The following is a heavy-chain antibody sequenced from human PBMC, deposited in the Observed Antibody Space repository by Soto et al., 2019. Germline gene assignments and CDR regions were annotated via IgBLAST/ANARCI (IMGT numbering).Heavy chain of an antibody. CDR2: IIPIFGTA. Sequence: QVQLVQSGAEVKKPGSAVKVSCKASGGTFSSYASSWVRQAPGQGIEWMGGIIPIFGTANYAQKFQGRVTITADESTSTAYMELSSLRSEDTAVYYCASVPLGIAAARTDYGMAVWCHGTTVTVS. CDR1: GGTFSSYA. CDR3: ASVPLGIAAARTDYGMAV. D-gene: IGHD6-13*01. J-gene: IGHJ6*02. V-gene: IGHV1-69*01.